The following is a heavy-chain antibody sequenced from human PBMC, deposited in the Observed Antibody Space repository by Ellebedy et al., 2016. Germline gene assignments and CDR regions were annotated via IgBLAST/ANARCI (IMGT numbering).Heavy chain of an antibody. V-gene: IGHV3-23*01. CDR1: GFTFSSYA. CDR2: ISGSGGST. D-gene: IGHD3-3*01. J-gene: IGHJ4*02. Sequence: GESLKISCAASGFTFSSYAMSWVRQAPGKGLEWVSAISGSGGSTYYADSVKGRFTISRDNSKNTLYLQMNSLRAEDTAVYYCAKALRFLEWFEYLDYWGQGTLVTVSS. CDR3: AKALRFLEWFEYLDY.